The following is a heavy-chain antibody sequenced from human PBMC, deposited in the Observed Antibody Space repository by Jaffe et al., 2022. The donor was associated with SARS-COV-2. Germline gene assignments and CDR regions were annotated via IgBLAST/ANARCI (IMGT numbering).Heavy chain of an antibody. D-gene: IGHD3-9*01. CDR2: ISGSGGGT. Sequence: EVQMLESGGGLVQPGGSLRLSCAASGFTFSIYAMSWVRQAPGKGLEWVSIISGSGGGTFYADPVKGRFTISRDNSKNTLFLQMNSLRAEDTAVYFCAKGGGEAHTFEYFDFYYGLDVWGQGTTVTVSS. J-gene: IGHJ6*02. V-gene: IGHV3-23*01. CDR3: AKGGGEAHTFEYFDFYYGLDV. CDR1: GFTFSIYA.